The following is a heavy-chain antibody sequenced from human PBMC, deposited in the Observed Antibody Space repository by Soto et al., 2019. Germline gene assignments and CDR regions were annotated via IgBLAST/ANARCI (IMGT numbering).Heavy chain of an antibody. CDR3: ARDGRVSSFIFYFDY. CDR2: ISSTSTYI. V-gene: IGHV3-21*01. J-gene: IGHJ4*02. Sequence: GGSLRLSCAASGFIFSDYSMDWVRQAPGKGLEWVASISSTSTYISYADSVRGRVTISRDNAKNSLYLQMNSLTAEDTAVYYCARDGRVSSFIFYFDYWGQGTLVTVSS. CDR1: GFIFSDYS. D-gene: IGHD1-26*01.